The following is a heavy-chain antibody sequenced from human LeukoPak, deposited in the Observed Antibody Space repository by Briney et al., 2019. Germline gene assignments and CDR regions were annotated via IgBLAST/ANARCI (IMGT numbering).Heavy chain of an antibody. CDR1: GFTFSSYE. CDR2: ISSRGTTI. Sequence: PGGSLRLSCAASGFTFSSYEMNWVRQAPGKGLEWVSYISSRGTTIYNADSVKGRFTISRDNAKNSLYLQMNSLRAEDTAVYYCARDSIVDGAFDIRGQGTMVTVSS. V-gene: IGHV3-48*03. CDR3: ARDSIVDGAFDI. J-gene: IGHJ3*02. D-gene: IGHD2-15*01.